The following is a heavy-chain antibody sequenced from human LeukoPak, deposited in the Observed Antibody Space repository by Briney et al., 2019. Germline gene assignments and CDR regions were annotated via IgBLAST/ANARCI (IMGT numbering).Heavy chain of an antibody. CDR2: ISRSGTDT. D-gene: IGHD2-15*01. CDR3: ALYCSGGSCYSIGGAFDI. J-gene: IGHJ3*02. CDR1: GFTFSNYA. V-gene: IGHV3-23*01. Sequence: GGSLRLSCAVSGFTFSNYAMSWVRQAPGKGLEWVSAISRSGTDTYYADSVKGRFTISRDNSRNTLYLQMNSLRAEDTAVYFCALYCSGGSCYSIGGAFDIWGQGTLVTVSS.